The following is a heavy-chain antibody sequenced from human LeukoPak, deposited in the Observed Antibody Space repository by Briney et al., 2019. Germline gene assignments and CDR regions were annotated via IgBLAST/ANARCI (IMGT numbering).Heavy chain of an antibody. J-gene: IGHJ2*01. V-gene: IGHV3-74*01. D-gene: IGHD5-12*01. CDR1: GFTLSSYW. Sequence: GGSLRLSCAASGFTLSSYWMHWVRQAPGKGLVWVSRINSDGSSTSYADSVKGRFTISRDNAKNSLSLQMNSLRAEDTAVYYCARRVATDWYFDLWGRGTLVTVSS. CDR3: ARRVATDWYFDL. CDR2: INSDGSST.